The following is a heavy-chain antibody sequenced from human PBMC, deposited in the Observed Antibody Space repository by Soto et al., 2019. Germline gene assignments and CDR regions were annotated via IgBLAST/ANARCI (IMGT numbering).Heavy chain of an antibody. J-gene: IGHJ4*02. CDR1: GASISSSNYY. D-gene: IGHD5-18*01. Sequence: SETLSLTCTVSGASISSSNYYWGWIRRPPGKGLEWIGSIYYSGSTYYNPSLKSRVTISVDTSKNQFSLKLSSVTAADTAVYYDARGRYGRYLDYGSEGTLVT. CDR2: IYYSGST. CDR3: ARGRYGRYLDY. V-gene: IGHV4-39*01.